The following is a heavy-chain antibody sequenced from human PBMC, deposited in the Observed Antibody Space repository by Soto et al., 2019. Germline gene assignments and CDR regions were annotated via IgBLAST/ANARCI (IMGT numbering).Heavy chain of an antibody. CDR3: ASGGWYLDL. CDR2: INAVNGNT. Sequence: QVQLVQSGAEEKKPGASVKVSCKASGYTFTSYAIHWVRQATGQRLEWMGWINAVNGNTKYSQKFQGRVTITRDTSASTAYIELRSLRSEATAVYYCASGGWYLDLWGRGALVTVSS. CDR1: GYTFTSYA. J-gene: IGHJ2*01. V-gene: IGHV1-3*05.